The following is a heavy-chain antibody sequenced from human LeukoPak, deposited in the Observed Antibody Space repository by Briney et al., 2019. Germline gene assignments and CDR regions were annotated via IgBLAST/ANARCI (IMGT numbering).Heavy chain of an antibody. CDR1: GFTFSSYG. V-gene: IGHV3-33*01. J-gene: IGHJ4*02. CDR3: ARASRSSSWTDYFDY. CDR2: IWYDGSNK. Sequence: GGSLRLSCAASGFTFSSYGVHWVRQAPGKGLEWVAVIWYDGSNKYYADSVKGRFTISRDNSKNTLYLQMNSLRAEDTAVYYRARASRSSSWTDYFDYWGQGTLVTVSS. D-gene: IGHD6-6*01.